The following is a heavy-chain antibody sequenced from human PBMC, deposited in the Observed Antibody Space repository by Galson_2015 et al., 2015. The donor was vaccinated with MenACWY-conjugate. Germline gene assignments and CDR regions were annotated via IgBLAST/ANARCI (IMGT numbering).Heavy chain of an antibody. D-gene: IGHD6-19*01. CDR1: GFTFSSYW. Sequence: SLRLSCAASGFTFSSYWMSWVRQAPGKGLEWVANIKQDGSEKYYVDSVKGRFTISRDNAKNSLYLQMNSLRADDTAVYYCARVSYSSGWYRFDPWGQGTLVTVSP. V-gene: IGHV3-7*03. J-gene: IGHJ5*02. CDR2: IKQDGSEK. CDR3: ARVSYSSGWYRFDP.